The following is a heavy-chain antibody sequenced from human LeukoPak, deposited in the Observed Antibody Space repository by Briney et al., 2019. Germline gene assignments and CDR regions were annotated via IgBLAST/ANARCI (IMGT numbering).Heavy chain of an antibody. J-gene: IGHJ4*02. D-gene: IGHD2-15*01. CDR1: GYSISSGYY. V-gene: IGHV4-38-2*02. Sequence: PSETLSLTCTVSGYSISSGYYWGWIRQPPGKGLEWTGISDHSGSTYYNPSLKSRITISVDTSKNPFSLKLSSVTAADTAIYYCARTLHPPNPTWYFDYWGQGILVTVSS. CDR2: SDHSGST. CDR3: ARTLHPPNPTWYFDY.